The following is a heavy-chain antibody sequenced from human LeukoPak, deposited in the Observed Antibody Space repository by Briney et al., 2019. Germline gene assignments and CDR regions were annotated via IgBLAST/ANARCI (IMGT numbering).Heavy chain of an antibody. D-gene: IGHD2-15*01. J-gene: IGHJ5*02. Sequence: GGSLRLSSAASGFTFSSYSMNWVRQAPGKGLEWVSYISSSSSTIYYADSVKARFTISRDNSKNTVFLQMNSLRAHDTAVHYCAKEISRVTIGGGIWFDPWGQGTLITVSS. CDR3: AKEISRVTIGGGIWFDP. V-gene: IGHV3-48*01. CDR2: ISSSSSTI. CDR1: GFTFSSYS.